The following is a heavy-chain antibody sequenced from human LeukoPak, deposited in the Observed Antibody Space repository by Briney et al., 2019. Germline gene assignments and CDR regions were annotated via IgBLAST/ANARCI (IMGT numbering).Heavy chain of an antibody. J-gene: IGHJ4*02. D-gene: IGHD3-22*01. Sequence: SETLSLTCAVHGGSFSGYYWSWIRQPPGKGLEWIGEINHSGSTNYNPSLKSRVTISVDTSKNQFSLKLRSVTAADTAVYYCASYTTYYYDSSGYSPGNFDYWGQGTLVTVSS. CDR2: INHSGST. CDR1: GGSFSGYY. V-gene: IGHV4-34*01. CDR3: ASYTTYYYDSSGYSPGNFDY.